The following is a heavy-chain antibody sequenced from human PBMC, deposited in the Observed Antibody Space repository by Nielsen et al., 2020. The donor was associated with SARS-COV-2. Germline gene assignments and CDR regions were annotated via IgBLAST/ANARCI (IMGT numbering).Heavy chain of an antibody. V-gene: IGHV3-11*03. CDR3: ARYLGELLPYYFYGMDV. CDR1: EFSLSDYY. Sequence: GESLKISCAASEFSLSDYYMSWIRQAPGKGQAWVSCITSSSSDYTNYADSVKGRFTISRDNAKNSLYLQMDSRRADDTAVYYCARYLGELLPYYFYGMDVWGQGTTVTVSS. D-gene: IGHD1-26*01. CDR2: ITSSSSDYT. J-gene: IGHJ6*02.